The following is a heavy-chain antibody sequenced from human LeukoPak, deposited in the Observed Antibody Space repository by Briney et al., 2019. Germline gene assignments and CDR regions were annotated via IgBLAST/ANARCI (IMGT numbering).Heavy chain of an antibody. J-gene: IGHJ3*02. CDR1: RFTFDDYG. V-gene: IGHV3-9*01. CDR3: ARERIAVTADAFDI. D-gene: IGHD6-19*01. CDR2: ISWNSVSV. Sequence: GRSLRLSCAASRFTFDDYGMHWVRQAPGKGLEWVSGISWNSVSVGYADSVKGRFTISRDNAKNSLYLQMNSLRAEDTALYYCARERIAVTADAFDIWGQGTMVTVSS.